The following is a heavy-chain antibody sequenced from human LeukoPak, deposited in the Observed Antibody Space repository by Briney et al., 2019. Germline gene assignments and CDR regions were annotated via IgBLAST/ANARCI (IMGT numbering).Heavy chain of an antibody. J-gene: IGHJ4*02. D-gene: IGHD3-22*01. V-gene: IGHV4-34*01. Sequence: SETLSLTCVVYGESFSGYSWSWIRQPPGKGLEWIGEINQRRNTNYNPSLKSRVTISIDTSKNQFSLKLSSVTAADTAVYYCARFYYYDSSGYYGHFDYWGQGTLVTVSS. CDR3: ARFYYYDSSGYYGHFDY. CDR2: INQRRNT. CDR1: GESFSGYS.